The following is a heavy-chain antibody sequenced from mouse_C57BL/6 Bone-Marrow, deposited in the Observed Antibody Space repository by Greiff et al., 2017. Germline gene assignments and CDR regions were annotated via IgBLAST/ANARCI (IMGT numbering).Heavy chain of an antibody. CDR1: GYTFTNYW. J-gene: IGHJ3*01. CDR3: ARYSSGVAWFAY. Sequence: QVQLKQSGAELVRPGTSVKMSCKASGYTFTNYWIGWAKQRPGHGLEWIGDIYPGGGYTNYNEKFKGKATLTADKSSSTAYMQFSSLTSEDSAIYYWARYSSGVAWFAYRGQETLVTVSA. CDR2: IYPGGGYT. D-gene: IGHD3-2*02. V-gene: IGHV1-63*01.